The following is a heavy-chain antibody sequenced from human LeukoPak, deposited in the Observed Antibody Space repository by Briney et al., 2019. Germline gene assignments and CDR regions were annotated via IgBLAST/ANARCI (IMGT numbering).Heavy chain of an antibody. D-gene: IGHD3-10*01. J-gene: IGHJ3*02. V-gene: IGHV3-30*02. CDR1: RFLFSTYG. CDR2: IRPDGSNE. CDR3: VKDWGVLPDYTADGFDI. Sequence: QTGGSLRLSCAASRFLFSTYGMHWVRQAPGKGLEWVAFIRPDGSNEYYAASVRGRFAISRDNSQNTLHLQMNSLRLEDTAVYYCVKDWGVLPDYTADGFDIWGPGTMVTVSS.